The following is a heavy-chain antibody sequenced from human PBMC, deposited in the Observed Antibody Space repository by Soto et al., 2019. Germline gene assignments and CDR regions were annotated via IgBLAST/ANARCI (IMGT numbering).Heavy chain of an antibody. D-gene: IGHD6-6*01. Sequence: SENLSLPLTVSGGSLSWYYWGLIRQPTGKGLEWIGYIYYSGSTNYNPSLKSRVTISVDTSKNQFSLKLSSVTAADTAVYYCARHSTRSTVHMDVWGKGTTVTVSS. CDR1: GGSLSWYY. CDR3: ARHSTRSTVHMDV. CDR2: IYYSGST. J-gene: IGHJ6*03. V-gene: IGHV4-59*08.